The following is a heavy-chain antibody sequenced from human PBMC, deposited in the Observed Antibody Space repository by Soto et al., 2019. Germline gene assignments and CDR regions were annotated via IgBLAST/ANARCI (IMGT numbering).Heavy chain of an antibody. V-gene: IGHV4-39*01. CDR3: ARRACSGGSCYSNYIDY. CDR2: IYYSGST. J-gene: IGHJ4*02. Sequence: SGGSIRSSSYYWGWIRQPPGKGLEWIGSIYYSGSTYYNPSLKSRVTISVDTSKNQFSLKLSPVTAADTAVYYCARRACSGGSCYSNYIDYWGQGTLVTVSS. CDR1: GGSIRSSSYY. D-gene: IGHD2-15*01.